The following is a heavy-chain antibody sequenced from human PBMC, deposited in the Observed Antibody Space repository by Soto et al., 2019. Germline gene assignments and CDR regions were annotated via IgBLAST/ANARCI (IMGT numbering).Heavy chain of an antibody. V-gene: IGHV1-69*13. CDR1: GGTFSSYA. CDR2: IIPIFGTA. J-gene: IGHJ4*02. D-gene: IGHD3-3*01. CDR3: ARESGTDGYNFCCFDY. Sequence: SVKVSCKASGGTFSSYAISWVRQAPGQGLEWMGGIIPIFGTANYEQKFQGRVTITADESTSTAYMELSSLRSEDTAVYYCARESGTDGYNFCCFDYWGQGTLVTVSS.